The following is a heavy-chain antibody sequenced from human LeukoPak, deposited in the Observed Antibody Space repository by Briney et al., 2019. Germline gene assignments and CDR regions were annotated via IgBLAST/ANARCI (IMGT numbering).Heavy chain of an antibody. Sequence: SVKVSCKASGGTFSSYAISWVRQAPGQGLEWMGGIIPIFGTANCAQKFQGRVTITADESTSTAYMELSSLRSEDTAVYYCARGGEFSGDGLVYWGQGTLVTVSS. CDR1: GGTFSSYA. CDR3: ARGGEFSGDGLVY. D-gene: IGHD1-26*01. CDR2: IIPIFGTA. V-gene: IGHV1-69*13. J-gene: IGHJ4*02.